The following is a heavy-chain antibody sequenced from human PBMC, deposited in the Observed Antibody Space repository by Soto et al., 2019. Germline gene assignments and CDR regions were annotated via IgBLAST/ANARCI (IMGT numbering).Heavy chain of an antibody. J-gene: IGHJ4*02. CDR2: MYITGST. V-gene: IGHV4-61*01. D-gene: IGHD3-3*01. Sequence: QVQLQESGPGLVRPSETLSLTCTVSGASISSMSHYWSWIRQSPGKGLEWIGYMYITGSTNYNPSLKSRMSISLDTSKNQFSLKLSSVTAADTGVYYCARNAIFGVVTGLDYWGQGSLVTVSP. CDR1: GASISSMSHY. CDR3: ARNAIFGVVTGLDY.